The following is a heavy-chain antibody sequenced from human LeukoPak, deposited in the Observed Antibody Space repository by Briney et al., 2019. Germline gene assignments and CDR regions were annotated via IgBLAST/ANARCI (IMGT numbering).Heavy chain of an antibody. J-gene: IGHJ6*02. CDR1: GFTFSSYA. D-gene: IGHD3-3*01. CDR2: ISGSGGST. CDR3: ARDRERDYDFWSGLNYYYYYGMDV. Sequence: GGSLRLSCAASGFTFSSYAMSWVRQAPGKGLEWVSAISGSGGSTYYADSVKGRFTISRDNAKNSLYLQMNSLRAEDTAVYYCARDRERDYDFWSGLNYYYYYGMDVWGQGTTVTVSS. V-gene: IGHV3-23*01.